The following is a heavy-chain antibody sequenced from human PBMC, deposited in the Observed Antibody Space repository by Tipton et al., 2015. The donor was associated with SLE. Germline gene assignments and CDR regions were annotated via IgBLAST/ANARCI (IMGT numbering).Heavy chain of an antibody. J-gene: IGHJ6*02. V-gene: IGHV3-53*05. CDR2: IYSAGST. CDR1: GFTVSSSY. D-gene: IGHD3-22*01. Sequence: SLRLSCAASGFTVSSSYMSWVRQAPGKGLEWVSIIYSAGSTFYADSVKGRFTVSRDNSKNTLYLHMNSLRPDDTAVYYCAGWLLPSYGMDVWGQGTTVTVSS. CDR3: AGWLLPSYGMDV.